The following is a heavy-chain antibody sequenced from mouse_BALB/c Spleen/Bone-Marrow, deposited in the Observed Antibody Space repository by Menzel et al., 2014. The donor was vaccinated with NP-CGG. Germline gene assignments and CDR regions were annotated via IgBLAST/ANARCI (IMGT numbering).Heavy chain of an antibody. CDR1: GFTFSSYG. V-gene: IGHV5-6*02. J-gene: IGHJ4*01. Sequence: DVMLVESGGDLVKPGGSLKLSCAASGFTFSSYGTSWGRQTPDKRLEWVATISSGGSNTYYPDSVRGRFTISRDNAKNTLYLQMSSLKSEDAAMYYCARHQRYYAMDYWGQGTSVTVSS. CDR3: ARHQRYYAMDY. CDR2: ISSGGSNT.